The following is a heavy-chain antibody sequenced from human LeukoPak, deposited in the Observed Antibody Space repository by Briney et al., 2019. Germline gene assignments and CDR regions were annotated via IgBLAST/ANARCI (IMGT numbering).Heavy chain of an antibody. J-gene: IGHJ5*02. Sequence: GASVKVSCKASGYTFTSNYIHWVRQAPGQGLEWMGMIYPRDGSTIYTQKFQGRVTMTEDTSTDTAYMELSSLRSEDTAVYYCATVIRQQFDPWGQGTLVTVSS. D-gene: IGHD6-13*01. CDR2: IYPRDGST. CDR3: ATVIRQQFDP. CDR1: GYTFTSNY. V-gene: IGHV1-46*01.